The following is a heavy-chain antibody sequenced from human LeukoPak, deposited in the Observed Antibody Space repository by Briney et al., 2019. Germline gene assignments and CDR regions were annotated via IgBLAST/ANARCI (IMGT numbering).Heavy chain of an antibody. CDR3: AKGRGGRNPSVIDY. V-gene: IGHV3-9*01. D-gene: IGHD3-16*01. CDR2: IGLNSGSI. J-gene: IGHJ4*02. Sequence: PGRSLRLSCAASGFTFDDYAMHWVRHAPGKGLEWVSGIGLNSGSIGYADSVKGRFTISRDNAKNSLYLQMNSLRAEDTALYYCAKGRGGRNPSVIDYWGQGTLVTVSS. CDR1: GFTFDDYA.